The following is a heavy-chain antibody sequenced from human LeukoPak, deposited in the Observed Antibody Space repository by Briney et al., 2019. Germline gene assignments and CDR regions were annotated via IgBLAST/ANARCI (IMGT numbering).Heavy chain of an antibody. D-gene: IGHD6-19*01. CDR1: GFSFSSYA. CDR2: IYSGGST. CDR3: ARVLSLSRQWLVRGGYFDY. V-gene: IGHV3-53*01. J-gene: IGHJ4*02. Sequence: GGSLRLSCAASGFSFSSYAMSWARQAPGKGLEWVSVIYSGGSTYYADSVKGRFTISRDNSKNTLYLQMNSLRAEDTAVYYCARVLSLSRQWLVRGGYFDYWGQGTLVTVSS.